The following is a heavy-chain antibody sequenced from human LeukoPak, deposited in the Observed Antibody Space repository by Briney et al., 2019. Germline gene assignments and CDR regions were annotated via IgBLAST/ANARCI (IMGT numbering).Heavy chain of an antibody. J-gene: IGHJ4*02. CDR2: IIPMFGTT. V-gene: IGHV1-69*13. CDR1: GYTFTSYG. D-gene: IGHD5-18*01. Sequence: GASVKVSCKASGYTFTSYGISWVRQAPGQGLGWMGGIIPMFGTTNYAQKFQGRVTITADESTSTAYMELRSLRSEDTAVYYCAIGRGYSYGYSGYWGQGTLVTVSS. CDR3: AIGRGYSYGYSGY.